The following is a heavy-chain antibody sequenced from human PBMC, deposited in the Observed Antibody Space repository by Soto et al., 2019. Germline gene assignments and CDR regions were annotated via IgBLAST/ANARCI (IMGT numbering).Heavy chain of an antibody. CDR3: VKDKKYDILSAWDALDI. D-gene: IGHD3-9*01. CDR1: GLTFSSYA. V-gene: IGHV3-30-3*01. CDR2: ISYDGSNK. Sequence: PGGSLRLSCAASGLTFSSYAMHWVRQAPGKGLEWVAVISYDGSNKYYADPVKGRFTISRDNSKNTLLLQMNNLRAEDTATYYCVKDKKYDILSAWDALDIWGHGTLVTVSS. J-gene: IGHJ3*02.